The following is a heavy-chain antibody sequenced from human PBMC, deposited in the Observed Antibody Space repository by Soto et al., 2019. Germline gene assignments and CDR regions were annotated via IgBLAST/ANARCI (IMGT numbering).Heavy chain of an antibody. D-gene: IGHD6-13*01. Sequence: PGGSLRLSCAASGFTFSSYGMHWVRQAPGKGLEWVAVISYDGSNKYYADSVKGRFTISRDNSKNTLYLQMNSLRAEDTAVYYCAKDRSIAAAGPVGYYYYYGMDVWGKGTTGTVSS. V-gene: IGHV3-30*18. CDR3: AKDRSIAAAGPVGYYYYYGMDV. J-gene: IGHJ6*04. CDR2: ISYDGSNK. CDR1: GFTFSSYG.